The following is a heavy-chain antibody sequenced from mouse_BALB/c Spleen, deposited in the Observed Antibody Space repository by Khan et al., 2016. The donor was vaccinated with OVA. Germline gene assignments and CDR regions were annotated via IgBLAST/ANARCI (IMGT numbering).Heavy chain of an antibody. J-gene: IGHJ3*01. CDR1: GYTFSSYY. CDR2: INPNNGGP. CDR3: TRSVYANPFAY. D-gene: IGHD1-1*01. Sequence: QVQLKQSGAELVKPGASVKLSCKASGYTFSSYYMYWVKQRPGQGLEWIGGINPNNGGPNFNEKFKTKATLTVDKSSSTAYMHLSSLTAEDSAVYYCTRSVYANPFAYWGQGTLVTVSP. V-gene: IGHV1S81*02.